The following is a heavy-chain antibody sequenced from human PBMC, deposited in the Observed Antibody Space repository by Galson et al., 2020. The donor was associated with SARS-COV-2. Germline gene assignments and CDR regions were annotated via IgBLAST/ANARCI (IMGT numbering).Heavy chain of an antibody. CDR2: INPNSGGT. CDR1: GYTFTGYY. Sequence: ASVKVSCKASGYTFTGYYMHWVRQAPGQGLEWMGWINPNSGGTNYAQKFQGWVTMTRDTSISTAYMELSRLRSDDTAVYYCAREGSNSGSYTYPTYYYYYYGMDVWGQGTTVTVSS. D-gene: IGHD1-26*01. V-gene: IGHV1-2*04. CDR3: AREGSNSGSYTYPTYYYYYYGMDV. J-gene: IGHJ6*02.